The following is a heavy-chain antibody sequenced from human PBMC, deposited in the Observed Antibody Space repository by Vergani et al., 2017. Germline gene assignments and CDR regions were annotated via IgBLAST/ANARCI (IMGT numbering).Heavy chain of an antibody. J-gene: IGHJ4*02. Sequence: EVQLVDSGGGLVQPGGSLSLSCAASGFTFSSYWMNWVRQAPGKGLEWVANINQDGSQKQYVDSVKGRFTISRDNAKNSLYLQMNSLRAEDTAVYHCARTGYSSNSKNYWGQGTLVTVSS. D-gene: IGHD6-19*01. CDR2: INQDGSQK. CDR1: GFTFSSYW. CDR3: ARTGYSSNSKNY. V-gene: IGHV3-7*01.